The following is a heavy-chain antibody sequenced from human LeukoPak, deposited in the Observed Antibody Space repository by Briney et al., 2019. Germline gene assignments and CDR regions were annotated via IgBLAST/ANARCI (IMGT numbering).Heavy chain of an antibody. CDR1: GYTFTGYY. D-gene: IGHD3-22*01. CDR2: INPNSGGT. V-gene: IGHV1-2*02. CDR3: ATFYDSSGSFY. Sequence: ASVKVSCKASGYTFTGYYMHWVRQAPGQGLGWMGWINPNSGGTNYAQKFQGRVTMNRDTSISTAYMELSRLRSDDTAVYYCATFYDSSGSFYWGQGTLVTVSS. J-gene: IGHJ4*02.